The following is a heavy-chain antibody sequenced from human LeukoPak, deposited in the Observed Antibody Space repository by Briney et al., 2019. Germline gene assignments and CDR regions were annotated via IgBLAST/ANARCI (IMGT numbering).Heavy chain of an antibody. D-gene: IGHD2-2*01. CDR1: GGSISSGSYY. Sequence: PSEALSLTCTVAGGSISSGSYYWSWIRQPAGKGLEWIGRIYTSGSTNYNPSLKSRVTISVDTSKNQFSLKLSSVTAADTAVYYCARHPPLVPAATARPWGYYMDVWGKGTTVTVSS. CDR2: IYTSGST. V-gene: IGHV4-61*02. CDR3: ARHPPLVPAATARPWGYYMDV. J-gene: IGHJ6*03.